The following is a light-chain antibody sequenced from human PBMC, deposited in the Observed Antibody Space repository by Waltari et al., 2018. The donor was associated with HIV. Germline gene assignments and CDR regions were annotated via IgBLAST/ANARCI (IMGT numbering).Light chain of an antibody. V-gene: IGLV2-14*03. Sequence: QSALTQPASVSGSTGQSITISCTGTSRDVGGYNYLSWYQHHPGKAPKIMIYDVSNRPSGVSNRFSGSKSGNTASLTISGLQADDEADYYCNSYTTSSTLHVVFGGGTKLTVL. J-gene: IGLJ2*01. CDR2: DVS. CDR3: NSYTTSSTLHVV. CDR1: SRDVGGYNY.